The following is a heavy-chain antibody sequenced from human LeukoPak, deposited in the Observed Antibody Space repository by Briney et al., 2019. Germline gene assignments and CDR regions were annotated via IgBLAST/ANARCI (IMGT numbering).Heavy chain of an antibody. CDR1: GFTFSNYW. Sequence: GGSLRLSCAASGFTFSNYWMMWVRQAPGKGLEWVANIKQDGGQKNYVDSVKGRFTISRDNAKNLVYLQMNSLRAEDTAVYYCARDQRWFDYWGQGTLVTVSS. CDR3: ARDQRWFDY. J-gene: IGHJ4*02. CDR2: IKQDGGQK. D-gene: IGHD2-15*01. V-gene: IGHV3-7*05.